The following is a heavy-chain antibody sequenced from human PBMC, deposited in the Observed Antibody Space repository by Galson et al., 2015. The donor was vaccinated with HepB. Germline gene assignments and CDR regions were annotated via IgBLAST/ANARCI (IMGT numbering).Heavy chain of an antibody. Sequence: SLRLSCAASGFTFSSYAMSWVRLAPGKGLEWVSGISGSGGSTYYPDSVRGRFTISRDNSKNTLYLQMNSLRAEDTAIYYCAKEGPTKSFLPPPPQFDYWAQGILVTVSS. CDR2: ISGSGGST. V-gene: IGHV3-23*01. D-gene: IGHD2-2*01. J-gene: IGHJ4*02. CDR3: AKEGPTKSFLPPPPQFDY. CDR1: GFTFSSYA.